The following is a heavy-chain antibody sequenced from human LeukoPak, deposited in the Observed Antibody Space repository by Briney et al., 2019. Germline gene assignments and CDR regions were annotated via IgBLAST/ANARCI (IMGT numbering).Heavy chain of an antibody. CDR3: ARLYRAYCGGDCAPRDAFDI. J-gene: IGHJ3*02. CDR1: GYSFTSCW. D-gene: IGHD2-21*02. V-gene: IGHV5-51*01. CDR2: IYPGDSDT. Sequence: GESLKISCKGSGYSFTSCWIGWVRQMPGKGLEWMGIIYPGDSDTRYSPSFQGQVTISADKSISTAYLQWSSLKASDTAMYYCARLYRAYCGGDCAPRDAFDIWGQGTMVTVSS.